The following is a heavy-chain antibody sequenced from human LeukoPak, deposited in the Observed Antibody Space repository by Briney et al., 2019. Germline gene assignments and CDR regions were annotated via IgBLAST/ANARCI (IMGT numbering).Heavy chain of an antibody. Sequence: PSETLSLTCTVSGGSISSSSYYWGWIRQPPGKGLEWIGSIYYSGSTYYNPSLKSRVTISVDTSKNQFSLKLSSVTAADTAVYYCARQPRDYDSSGYYSDYWGQGTLVTVSS. V-gene: IGHV4-39*01. J-gene: IGHJ4*02. CDR2: IYYSGST. D-gene: IGHD3-22*01. CDR1: GGSISSSSYY. CDR3: ARQPRDYDSSGYYSDY.